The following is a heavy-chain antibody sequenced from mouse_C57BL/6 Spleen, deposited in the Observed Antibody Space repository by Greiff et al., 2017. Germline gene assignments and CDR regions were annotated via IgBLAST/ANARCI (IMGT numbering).Heavy chain of an antibody. Sequence: VQLQQSGAELVRPGASVKLSCTASGFNIKDDYMHWVKQRPEQGLEWIGWIDPENGDTEYASKFQGKATITADTSSNTAYLQLSSLTSEDTAVYYCTTGRNFDVWGTGTTGTVSS. CDR1: GFNIKDDY. J-gene: IGHJ1*03. CDR2: IDPENGDT. CDR3: TTGRNFDV. V-gene: IGHV14-4*01.